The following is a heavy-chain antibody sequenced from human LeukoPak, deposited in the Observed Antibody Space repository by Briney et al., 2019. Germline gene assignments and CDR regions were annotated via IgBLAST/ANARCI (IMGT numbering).Heavy chain of an antibody. D-gene: IGHD5-18*01. CDR3: AKDWSFTAPYYFDY. CDR2: ISSSGSTI. J-gene: IGHJ4*02. Sequence: GGSLRLSCAPSGFTFSSYEMNWVRQAPGKGLEWVSYISSSGSTIYYADSVKGRFTISRDNAKNSLYLQMNSLRAEDTAVYYCAKDWSFTAPYYFDYWGQGTLVTVSS. V-gene: IGHV3-48*03. CDR1: GFTFSSYE.